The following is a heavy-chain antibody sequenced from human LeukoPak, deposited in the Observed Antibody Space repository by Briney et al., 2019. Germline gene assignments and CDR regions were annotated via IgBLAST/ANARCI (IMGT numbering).Heavy chain of an antibody. Sequence: GGSLRLSCAASGFTFSSYGMNWVRQAPGKGLEWVSSISSSSSYIYYADSVKGRFTISRDNAKNSLYLQVNSLRAEDTAVYYCVREHYYDSSGYYINYYYMDVWGKGTTVTVSS. CDR3: VREHYYDSSGYYINYYYMDV. D-gene: IGHD3-22*01. CDR1: GFTFSSYG. CDR2: ISSSSSYI. V-gene: IGHV3-21*01. J-gene: IGHJ6*03.